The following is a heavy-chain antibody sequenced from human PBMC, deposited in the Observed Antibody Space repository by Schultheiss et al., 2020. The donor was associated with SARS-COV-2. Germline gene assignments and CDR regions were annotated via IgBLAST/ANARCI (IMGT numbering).Heavy chain of an antibody. CDR1: GFTFSSYA. V-gene: IGHV3-23*01. D-gene: IGHD5-24*01. CDR2: ISASGGDT. J-gene: IGHJ4*02. CDR3: ARAQVARGWLQLGPSDY. Sequence: GESLKISCAASGFTFSSYAMSWVRQAPGKGLEWVSGISASGGDTYYADSVKGRFTMSRDNSKNTLYLQMNSLRAEDTAVYYCARAQVARGWLQLGPSDYWGQGTLVTVSS.